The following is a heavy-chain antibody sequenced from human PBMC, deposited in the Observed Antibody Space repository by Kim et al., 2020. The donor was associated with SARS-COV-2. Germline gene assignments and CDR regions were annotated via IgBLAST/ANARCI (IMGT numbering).Heavy chain of an antibody. CDR3: AKRGSFAIDI. Sequence: TYIADTVKCRFSISRDNSKHTLSLQMNTLRAEDTAVYYCAKRGSFAIDIWGQGTMISVYS. CDR2: T. V-gene: IGHV3-23*01. J-gene: IGHJ3*02. D-gene: IGHD3-10*01.